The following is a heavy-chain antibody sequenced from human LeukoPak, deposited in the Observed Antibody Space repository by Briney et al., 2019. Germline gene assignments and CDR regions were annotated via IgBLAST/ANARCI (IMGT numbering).Heavy chain of an antibody. CDR3: AKDSLADIDY. Sequence: PGGSLRLSCAASGFTFSTYGMYWVRQAPGKGLGGVAFIRHDGSIKNSADSVKGRSTISRANSKNTLYLQMNSLRAEDTAVYYCAKDSLADIDYWGQGALVTVSS. J-gene: IGHJ4*02. V-gene: IGHV3-30*02. CDR1: GFTFSTYG. D-gene: IGHD3-16*01. CDR2: IRHDGSIK.